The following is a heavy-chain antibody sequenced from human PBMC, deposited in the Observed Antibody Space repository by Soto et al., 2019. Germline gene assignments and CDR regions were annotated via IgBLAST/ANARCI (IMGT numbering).Heavy chain of an antibody. CDR3: ARQIYDSDTGPNFQYYFDS. Sequence: ESLNISGKGSGYSFAGYWITCVRQKPGKGLEWMGRIDPSDSQTYYSPSFRGHVTISVTKSITTVFLQWSSLRASDTAMYYCARQIYDSDTGPNFQYYFDSWGQGTPVTVSS. CDR2: IDPSDSQT. CDR1: GYSFAGYW. V-gene: IGHV5-10-1*01. J-gene: IGHJ4*02. D-gene: IGHD3-22*01.